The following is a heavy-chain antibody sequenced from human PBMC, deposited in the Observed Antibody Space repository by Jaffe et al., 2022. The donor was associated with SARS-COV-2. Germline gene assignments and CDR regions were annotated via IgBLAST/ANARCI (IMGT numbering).Heavy chain of an antibody. CDR3: ARTNYFDSSGIPNWLDP. CDR2: MNPNSGNT. CDR1: GYTFISHD. J-gene: IGHJ5*02. V-gene: IGHV1-8*01. D-gene: IGHD3-22*01. Sequence: QVQLVQSGAEVKKPGASVKVSCKASGYTFISHDIAWVRQATGQGLEWMGWMNPNSGNTGYAQKFQGRVTMTRDTSISTAYLEVSSLRSEDTAVYYCARTNYFDSSGIPNWLDPWGQGTLVTVSS.